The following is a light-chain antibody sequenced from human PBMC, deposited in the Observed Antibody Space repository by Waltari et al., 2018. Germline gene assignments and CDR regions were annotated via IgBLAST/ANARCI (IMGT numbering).Light chain of an antibody. CDR1: QSISSY. CDR2: AAS. V-gene: IGKV1-39*01. J-gene: IGKJ1*01. CDR3: QQSYSTWT. Sequence: DIQMTQSPPPLPASVGDRVTITCRESQSISSYLNWYQQKPGKAPKLLIYAASSLQSGVPSRFSGSGSGTDVTLTISSLQPEDFATYYCQQSYSTWTFGQGTKVEIK.